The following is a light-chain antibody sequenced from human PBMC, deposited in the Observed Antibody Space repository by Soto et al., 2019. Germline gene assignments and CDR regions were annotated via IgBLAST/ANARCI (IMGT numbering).Light chain of an antibody. V-gene: IGLV1-40*01. CDR2: LNS. CDR1: SSNIGAGYD. Sequence: QPVLTQPPSVSGAPGQRVTISRTGSSSNIGAGYDVHWYQQLPGTAPKLLIYLNSNRPSGVPDRFSGSKSGTSASLAITRLQAEDEADYYCQSYDNSLSGVMFGGGTKLTVL. CDR3: QSYDNSLSGVM. J-gene: IGLJ3*02.